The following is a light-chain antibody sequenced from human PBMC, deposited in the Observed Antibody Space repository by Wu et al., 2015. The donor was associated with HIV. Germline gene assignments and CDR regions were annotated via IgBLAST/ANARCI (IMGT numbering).Light chain of an antibody. Sequence: DIQMTQSPSSLSASVGDRVTITCRASQSISSYLNWHQQKPGKAPKLLIYTTSSLQSGVSSRFSGSGSGTDFTLTISSLQPEDFATYYCQQSYSTLSWTFGQGTKVEIK. V-gene: IGKV1-39*01. CDR3: QQSYSTLSWT. CDR2: TTS. CDR1: QSISSY. J-gene: IGKJ1*01.